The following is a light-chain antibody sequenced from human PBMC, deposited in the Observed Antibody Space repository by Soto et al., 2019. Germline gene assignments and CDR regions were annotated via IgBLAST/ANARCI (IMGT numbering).Light chain of an antibody. CDR2: CAS. CDR3: QQYGSSPT. Sequence: EIVLPQSPGTLSLSPGARATLSCRASQSVSSSYLAWYQQKPGQAPRLLIYCASSRATGIPDRFSGSGSGTDFSLTISRLEPEDFAVYYCQQYGSSPTFGQGTKVEIK. V-gene: IGKV3-20*01. J-gene: IGKJ1*01. CDR1: QSVSSSY.